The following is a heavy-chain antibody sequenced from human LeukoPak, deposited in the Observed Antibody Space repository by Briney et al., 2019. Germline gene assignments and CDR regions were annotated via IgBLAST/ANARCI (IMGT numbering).Heavy chain of an antibody. CDR3: ARPRSYYYDSSGYYYLDH. J-gene: IGHJ4*02. CDR2: ISAYNGNT. D-gene: IGHD3-22*01. Sequence: ASVKVSCKASGYTFTSYGISWVRQAPGQGLEWMGWISAYNGNTNYAQKFQGRVTMTRDTSTSTAYMELSRLRSDDTAVYYCARPRSYYYDSSGYYYLDHWGQGTLVTVSS. V-gene: IGHV1-18*01. CDR1: GYTFTSYG.